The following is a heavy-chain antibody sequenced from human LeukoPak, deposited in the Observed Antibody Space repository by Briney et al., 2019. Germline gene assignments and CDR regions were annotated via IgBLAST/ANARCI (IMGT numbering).Heavy chain of an antibody. CDR2: LSYGGTNK. V-gene: IGHV3-30-3*01. D-gene: IGHD3-3*01. J-gene: IGHJ3*01. Sequence: RRSLRLSCAASGFTFSDYAMHWVRQAPGKGLEWVAVLSYGGTNKYYADSVQGRFTISRDNSKNTMFLQMNSLRAEDTAVYHCARDRSGYANDAFDFWGQGTMVTVSS. CDR1: GFTFSDYA. CDR3: ARDRSGYANDAFDF.